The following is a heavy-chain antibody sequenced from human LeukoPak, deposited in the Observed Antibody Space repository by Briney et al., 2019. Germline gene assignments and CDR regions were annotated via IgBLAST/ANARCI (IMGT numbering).Heavy chain of an antibody. CDR2: ISSNGVST. D-gene: IGHD6-6*01. CDR3: VKLGSSSSSDY. CDR1: GFTFSSYA. J-gene: IGHJ4*02. V-gene: IGHV3-64D*06. Sequence: PGGSLRLSCAASGFTFSSYALHWVRQAPGKGLEYVSAISSNGVSTYYADSVKGRFTISRDNSKNTLYLQMSSLRAEDTAVYYCVKLGSSSSSDYWGQGTLVTVSS.